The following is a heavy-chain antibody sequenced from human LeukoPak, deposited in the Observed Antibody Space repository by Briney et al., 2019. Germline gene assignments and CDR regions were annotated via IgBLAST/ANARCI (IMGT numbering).Heavy chain of an antibody. CDR1: GGSISSGGYY. V-gene: IGHV4-31*03. J-gene: IGHJ4*02. Sequence: SETLSLTCTVSGGSISSGGYYWSWIRQHPGKGLEWIGYIYYSGSTYYNPSLKSRVTISVDTSRNQFSLKLSSVTAADTAVYYCARDRGNYDILTGYYGGFDYWGQGTLVTVSS. CDR2: IYYSGST. CDR3: ARDRGNYDILTGYYGGFDY. D-gene: IGHD3-9*01.